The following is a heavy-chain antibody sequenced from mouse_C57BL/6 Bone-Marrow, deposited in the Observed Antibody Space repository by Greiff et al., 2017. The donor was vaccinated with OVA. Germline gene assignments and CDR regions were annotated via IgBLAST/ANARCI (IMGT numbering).Heavy chain of an antibody. CDR3: ARSPNWVDFDY. CDR2: IYPRSGNT. V-gene: IGHV1-81*01. D-gene: IGHD4-1*01. CDR1: GYTFTSYG. Sequence: QVQLQRSGAELARPGASVKLSCKASGYTFTSYGISWVKQRTGQGLEWIGEIYPRSGNTYYNEKFKGKATLTADKSSSTAYMELRSLTSEDSAVYFCARSPNWVDFDYWGQGTTLTVSS. J-gene: IGHJ2*01.